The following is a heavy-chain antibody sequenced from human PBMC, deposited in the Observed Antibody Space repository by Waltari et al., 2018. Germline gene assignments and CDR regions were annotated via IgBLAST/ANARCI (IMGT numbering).Heavy chain of an antibody. CDR2: ISADSSYR. D-gene: IGHD3-16*01. J-gene: IGHJ4*02. CDR1: EFRFSTYS. V-gene: IGHV3-21*01. Sequence: EVQLVESGGGLVKPGGSLRLSCAASEFRFSTYSMNWVRQAPGKGLEWISSISADSSYRHYAESVKGRFTVSRDNAKNSLSLQINSLRAEDTAVYYCASGGWGFYLGYWGQGALVTVSS. CDR3: ASGGWGFYLGY.